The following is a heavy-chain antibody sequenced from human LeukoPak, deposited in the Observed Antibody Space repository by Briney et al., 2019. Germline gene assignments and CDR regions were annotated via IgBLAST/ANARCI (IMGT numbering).Heavy chain of an antibody. CDR3: AKAIRGMAAAGTRYYYYMDV. CDR1: GFTFSSYG. CDR2: ICYDGSNK. Sequence: GRSLRLSCAASGFTFSSYGMHWVRQAPGKGLEWVAVICYDGSNKYYADSVKGRFTISRDNSKNTLYLQMNSLRAEDTAVYYCAKAIRGMAAAGTRYYYYMDVWGKGTTVTVSS. V-gene: IGHV3-33*06. D-gene: IGHD6-13*01. J-gene: IGHJ6*03.